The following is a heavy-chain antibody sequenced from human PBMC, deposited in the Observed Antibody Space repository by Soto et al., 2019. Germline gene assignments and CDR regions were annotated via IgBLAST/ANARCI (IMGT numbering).Heavy chain of an antibody. CDR1: GFTFSSYG. D-gene: IGHD1-1*01. J-gene: IGHJ4*02. CDR2: ISYDGSNK. CDR3: AEDRVEMSTKKSYYFDY. Sequence: LRLSCAASGFTFSSYGMHWVRQAPGKGLEWVAVISYDGSNKYYADSVKGRFTISRDNSKNTLYLQMNSLRAEDTAVYYCAEDRVEMSTKKSYYFDYWGQGTLVTVSS. V-gene: IGHV3-30*18.